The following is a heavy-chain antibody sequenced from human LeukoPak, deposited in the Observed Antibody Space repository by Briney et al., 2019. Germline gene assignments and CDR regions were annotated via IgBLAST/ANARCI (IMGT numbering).Heavy chain of an antibody. CDR1: GGSLSGFY. D-gene: IGHD1-1*01. J-gene: IGHJ5*02. CDR3: ARASSFDKTTRWNPAYFGP. CDR2: INHSGTT. V-gene: IGHV4-34*01. Sequence: SETLSLTCAVHGGSLSGFYWSWIRQPPGKGLEWIGEINHSGTTNYNPSLKSRVTISVDTSKNQVSLDLASVTAADTAVYYCARASSFDKTTRWNPAYFGPWGPGSLVTIAS.